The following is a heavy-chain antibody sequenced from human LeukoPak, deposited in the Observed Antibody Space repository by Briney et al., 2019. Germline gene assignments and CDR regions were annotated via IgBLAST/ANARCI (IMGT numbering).Heavy chain of an antibody. CDR2: INPNSGGT. V-gene: IGHV1-2*02. J-gene: IGHJ6*03. D-gene: IGHD6-6*01. CDR1: GYTFTDYY. Sequence: ASVKVSCKASGYTFTDYYMHWVRQAPGQGLEWMGWINPNSGGTNYAQKFQGRVTMTRDTSISTAYMELSRLRSDDTAVYYCARRGSSSFDYYYMDVWGKGTTVTVSS. CDR3: ARRGSSSFDYYYMDV.